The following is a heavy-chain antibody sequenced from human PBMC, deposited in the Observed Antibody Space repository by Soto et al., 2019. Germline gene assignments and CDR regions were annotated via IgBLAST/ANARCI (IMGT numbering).Heavy chain of an antibody. CDR2: IYWDDDK. Sequence: QITLKESGPTLVKPTQTLTLTCTFSGFSLRTSGVGVGWIRQPPGKALEWLALIYWDDDKRYSPSLKSSLTITKDTSKNQVVLTMPNIDPVATATYYCAHLGYGSGGSCYSLDYWGQGTLVTVSP. J-gene: IGHJ4*02. CDR3: AHLGYGSGGSCYSLDY. D-gene: IGHD2-15*01. CDR1: GFSLRTSGVG. V-gene: IGHV2-5*02.